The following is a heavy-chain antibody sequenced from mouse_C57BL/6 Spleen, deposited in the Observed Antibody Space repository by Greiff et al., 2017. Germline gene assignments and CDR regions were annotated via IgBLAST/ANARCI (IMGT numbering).Heavy chain of an antibody. J-gene: IGHJ3*01. CDR1: GYSITSGYY. CDR3: ARGDSSGYAWFAY. CDR2: ISYDGSN. D-gene: IGHD3-2*02. V-gene: IGHV3-6*01. Sequence: EVKLMESGPGLVKPSQSLSLTCSVTGYSITSGYYWNWIRQFPGNKLEWMGYISYDGSNNYNPSLKNRISITRDTSKNQFFLKLNSVTTEDTATXYCARGDSSGYAWFAYWGQGTLVTVSA.